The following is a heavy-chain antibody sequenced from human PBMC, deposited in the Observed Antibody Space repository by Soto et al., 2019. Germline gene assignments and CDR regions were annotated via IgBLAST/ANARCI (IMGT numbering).Heavy chain of an antibody. J-gene: IGHJ6*02. CDR3: ARVYDSSGYHYGYYYYGMDV. CDR2: IIPIFGTE. CDR1: GGTFSSYA. V-gene: IGHV1-69*01. Sequence: QVQLVQSGAEVKKPGSSVKVSCKASGGTFSSYAISWVRQAPGQGLEWMGGIIPIFGTENYAQKFQGRVTITADESTSTAYMELSSLRSEDTAVYYCARVYDSSGYHYGYYYYGMDVWGQGTTVTASS. D-gene: IGHD3-22*01.